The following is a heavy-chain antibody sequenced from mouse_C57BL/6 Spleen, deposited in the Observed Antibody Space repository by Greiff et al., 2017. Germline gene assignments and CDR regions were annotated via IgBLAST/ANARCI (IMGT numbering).Heavy chain of an antibody. CDR1: GYSFTGYY. CDR3: ARDYDLDY. Sequence: VQLQQSGPELVKPGASVKISCTASGYSFTGYYMNWVKQSPEKSLEWIGEINPSTGGTTYNQKFKAKATLTVDKSSSTAYMQLKSLTSEDSAVYYCARDYDLDYWGQGTTRTVSS. CDR2: INPSTGGT. V-gene: IGHV1-42*01. D-gene: IGHD2-4*01. J-gene: IGHJ2*01.